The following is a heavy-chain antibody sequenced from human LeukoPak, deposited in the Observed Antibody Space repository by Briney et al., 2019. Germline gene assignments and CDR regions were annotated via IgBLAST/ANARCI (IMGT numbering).Heavy chain of an antibody. CDR1: GFTVSSNS. V-gene: IGHV4-4*02. Sequence: GSLRLSCTVSGFTVSSNSMSWVRQPPGKGLEWIGEIYHSGSTNYNPSLKSRVTISVDKSKNQFSLKLSSVTAADTAVYYCAREDYDDSGAWYFDLWGRGTLVTVSS. D-gene: IGHD3-3*01. CDR2: IYHSGST. CDR3: AREDYDDSGAWYFDL. J-gene: IGHJ2*01.